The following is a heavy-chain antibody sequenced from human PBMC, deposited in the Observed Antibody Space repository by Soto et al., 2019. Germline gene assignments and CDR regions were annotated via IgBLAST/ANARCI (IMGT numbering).Heavy chain of an antibody. CDR3: ARQDDFWSGSNWFDP. J-gene: IGHJ5*02. CDR1: GGSISSTNYY. D-gene: IGHD3-3*01. CDR2: VYYNGFT. Sequence: PSETLSLTCTVSGGSISSTNYYWGWIRQPPGKGLEWIGHVYYNGFTYYKPSLKSRVTISVDTSKNHFSLKLTSVTAADTAVCYCARQDDFWSGSNWFDPWGQGTLVTVSS. V-gene: IGHV4-39*01.